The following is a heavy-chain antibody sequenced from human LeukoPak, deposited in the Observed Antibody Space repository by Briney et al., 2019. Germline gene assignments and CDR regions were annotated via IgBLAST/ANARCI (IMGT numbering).Heavy chain of an antibody. V-gene: IGHV4-4*09. CDR1: GGSMSDHY. CDR2: IYATGST. D-gene: IGHD2-8*01. Sequence: SGTQSLTCAVSGGSMSDHYWSCIRHPPGRTREWIGYIYATGSTNYNPSLKSRVTISVDTSKNQFSLKLSSVTAADTAVYYCARRKYCTDGVCYKDFDYWGQGTLVTV. CDR3: ARRKYCTDGVCYKDFDY. J-gene: IGHJ4*02.